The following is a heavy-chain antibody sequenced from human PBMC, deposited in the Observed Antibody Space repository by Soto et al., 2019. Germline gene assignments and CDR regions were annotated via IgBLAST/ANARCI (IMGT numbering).Heavy chain of an antibody. CDR3: AGYSSSWPEAAEDY. CDR1: GGSISSSSYY. Sequence: SETLSLTCTVSGGSISSSSYYWGWIRQPPGKGLEWIGSIYYSGSTYYNPSLKSRVTISVDTSKNQFSLKLSSVTAADTAVYYCAGYSSSWPEAAEDYWGQGTLVTVS. D-gene: IGHD6-13*01. J-gene: IGHJ4*02. V-gene: IGHV4-39*01. CDR2: IYYSGST.